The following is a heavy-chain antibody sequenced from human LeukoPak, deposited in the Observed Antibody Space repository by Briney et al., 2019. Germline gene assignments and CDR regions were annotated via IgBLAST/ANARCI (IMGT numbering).Heavy chain of an antibody. CDR1: GGTFSSYA. Sequence: SVKVSCKASGGTFSSYAISWVRQAPGQGLEWMGGIIPIFGTANYAQKFQGRVTITADESTSTAYMELSSLRSEDTAVYYCARDLSYYYDSSGYYYADLDYWGQGTLVTVSS. J-gene: IGHJ4*02. V-gene: IGHV1-69*13. CDR3: ARDLSYYYDSSGYYYADLDY. D-gene: IGHD3-22*01. CDR2: IIPIFGTA.